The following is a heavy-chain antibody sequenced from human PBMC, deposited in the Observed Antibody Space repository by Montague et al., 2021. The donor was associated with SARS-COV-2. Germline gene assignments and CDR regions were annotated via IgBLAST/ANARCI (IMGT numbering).Heavy chain of an antibody. D-gene: IGHD5-12*01. CDR2: IYYSGST. J-gene: IGHJ6*02. CDR1: SGSISSGGYY. V-gene: IGHV4-31*03. Sequence: TLSLACTVSSGSISSGGYYWSWIRQHPGKGLEWIGYIYYSGSTYYNPSLKSRVTISVDTSKNQFSLKLSSVTAADTAVYYCARVEFDGGYDSVPLDVWGQGTTVTVSS. CDR3: ARVEFDGGYDSVPLDV.